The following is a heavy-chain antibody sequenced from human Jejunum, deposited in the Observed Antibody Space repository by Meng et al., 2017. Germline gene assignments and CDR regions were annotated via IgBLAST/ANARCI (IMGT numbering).Heavy chain of an antibody. V-gene: IGHV1-2*06. Sequence: QVQLVQSGAGVKDPGASVKFSCKASGYTFTASSLNWVRQAPGQGLEWMGRISPHSGGTDYAQNFQGRVTLTRDTSISTAYMQMSGLTSDDTAVYYCARDPGLDRWGRGTLVTVSS. CDR3: ARDPGLDR. CDR2: ISPHSGGT. CDR1: GYTFTASS. J-gene: IGHJ5*02.